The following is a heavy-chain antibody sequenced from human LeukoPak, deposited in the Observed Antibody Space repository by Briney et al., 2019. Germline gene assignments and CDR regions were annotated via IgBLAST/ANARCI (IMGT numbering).Heavy chain of an antibody. CDR1: GFTFSNSW. CDR2: IRHDGSEE. Sequence: GGSLRLSCAASGFTFSNSWMSWVRQAPGKGPEWVANIRHDGSEENYVDSVKGRFTISRDNAKNSLYLQMNSLRAEDTAVYSCASRRGGYWGQGTLVTVSS. V-gene: IGHV3-7*01. CDR3: ASRRGGY. J-gene: IGHJ4*02. D-gene: IGHD3-16*01.